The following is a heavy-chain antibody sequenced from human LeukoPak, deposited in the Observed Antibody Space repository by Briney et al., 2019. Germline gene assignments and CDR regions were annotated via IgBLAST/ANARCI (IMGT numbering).Heavy chain of an antibody. D-gene: IGHD6-13*01. J-gene: IGHJ4*02. CDR2: IYYSGST. CDR1: ADSISSSSFY. V-gene: IGHV4-39*01. Sequence: SETLSLTCTVSADSISSSSFYWGWIRQPPGKGLEWIGNIYYSGSTYYNPSLKSRIIISVDTSKNQFSLKLSSVTAADTAVYYCARPSIAAVIGNYFDYWGQGTLVTVSS. CDR3: ARPSIAAVIGNYFDY.